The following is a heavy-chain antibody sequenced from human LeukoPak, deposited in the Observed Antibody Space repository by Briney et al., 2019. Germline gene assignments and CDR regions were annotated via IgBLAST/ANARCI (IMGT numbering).Heavy chain of an antibody. J-gene: IGHJ4*02. CDR3: ARHRETYSSGWYYFDY. V-gene: IGHV4-39*01. CDR1: GGSISSSSYY. Sequence: PSETLSLTCTVSGGSISSSSYYWGWIRQPPGKGLEWIGSIYYSGSTYYNPSLKSRVTISVDTSKNQFSLKLSSVTAADTAVYYCARHRETYSSGWYYFDYWGQGTLVTVSS. D-gene: IGHD6-13*01. CDR2: IYYSGST.